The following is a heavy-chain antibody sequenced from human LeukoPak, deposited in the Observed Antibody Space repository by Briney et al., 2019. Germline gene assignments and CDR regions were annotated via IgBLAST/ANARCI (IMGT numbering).Heavy chain of an antibody. V-gene: IGHV3-53*01. CDR1: EFTVSNNY. J-gene: IGHJ5*02. CDR3: ARDPRWYDP. CDR2: IYSGGAT. Sequence: GGSLRLSCAVSEFTVSNNYMSWVRQAPRKGPEWVSLIYSGGATYYPDSVRGRFTISRDNSKNTLYLQMNSLRVEDTAVYYCARDPRWYDPWGQGALVTVSS.